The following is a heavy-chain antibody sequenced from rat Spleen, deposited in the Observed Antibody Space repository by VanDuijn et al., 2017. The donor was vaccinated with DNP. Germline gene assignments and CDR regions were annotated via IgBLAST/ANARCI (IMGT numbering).Heavy chain of an antibody. V-gene: IGHV2-30*01. Sequence: QVQLKESGPGLVQPSQTLSLTCTVSGFSLTSYNIHWIRQPAGKGLEWMGVMWTGGGTAYNSLLKSRLSISRDTSKSQVFLKMSSLQTEDTATYYCARDKGYNWHYVMDAWGQGASVTVSS. J-gene: IGHJ4*01. CDR2: MWTGGGT. D-gene: IGHD1-5*01. CDR3: ARDKGYNWHYVMDA. CDR1: GFSLTSYN.